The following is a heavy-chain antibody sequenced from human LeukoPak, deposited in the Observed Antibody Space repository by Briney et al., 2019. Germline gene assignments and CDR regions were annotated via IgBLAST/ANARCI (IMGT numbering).Heavy chain of an antibody. J-gene: IGHJ6*03. CDR1: GFTFDKYA. CDR3: AKDTLSAILYYYYMDV. Sequence: GGSLRLSCAASGFTFDKYAMHWVRQAPGKGLEWVSLIAADGINAFYADSVKGRFTMSRDNNRDSLFLQMSSLGTEDTALYYCAKDTLSAILYYYYMDVWGKGTTVTVSS. V-gene: IGHV3-43*02. CDR2: IAADGINA. D-gene: IGHD5/OR15-5a*01.